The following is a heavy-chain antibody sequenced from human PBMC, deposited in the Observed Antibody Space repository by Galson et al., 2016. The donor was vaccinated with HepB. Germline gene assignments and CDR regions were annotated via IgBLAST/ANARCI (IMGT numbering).Heavy chain of an antibody. V-gene: IGHV3-23*01. Sequence: SLRLSCAGSGFIFNSRAMSWVRQAPGKGLELVSAISDIGANTYHADFVKGRFTISRDNSKNTMYLQMNSLRVEDTAVYYGAARYGELLMVLDYWGQGTLVTVSS. CDR1: GFIFNSRA. CDR2: ISDIGANT. D-gene: IGHD3-10*01. CDR3: AARYGELLMVLDY. J-gene: IGHJ4*02.